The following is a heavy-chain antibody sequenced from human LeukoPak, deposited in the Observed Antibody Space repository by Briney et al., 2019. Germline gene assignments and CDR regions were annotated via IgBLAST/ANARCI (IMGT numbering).Heavy chain of an antibody. Sequence: ASVKVSCKASGYTFTGYYMHWVRQAPGQGLEWMGWINPNSGGTNYAQKFQGRVTMTRDTSISTAYMELSRLRSDDTAVYYCARGVTMVRVYYYYYMDVWGKGTTVTVSS. J-gene: IGHJ6*03. CDR2: INPNSGGT. D-gene: IGHD3-10*01. V-gene: IGHV1-2*02. CDR3: ARGVTMVRVYYYYYMDV. CDR1: GYTFTGYY.